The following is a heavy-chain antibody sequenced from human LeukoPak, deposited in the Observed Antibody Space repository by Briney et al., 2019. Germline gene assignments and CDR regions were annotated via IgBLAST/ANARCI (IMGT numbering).Heavy chain of an antibody. V-gene: IGHV3-74*01. J-gene: IGHJ5*02. CDR1: GFPFSNFW. CDR2: MDTDGRTT. Sequence: PGGSLRLSCVVSGFPFSNFWMHWVRQVPGKGLVWVARMDTDGRTTDYADSVKGRFTISRDNARNTLYLQMRSLRADDTALYYCATDVTSSEDRWGQGALVTVSS. D-gene: IGHD6-25*01. CDR3: ATDVTSSEDR.